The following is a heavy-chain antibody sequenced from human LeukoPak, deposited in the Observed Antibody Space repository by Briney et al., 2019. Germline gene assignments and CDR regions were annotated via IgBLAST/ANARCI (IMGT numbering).Heavy chain of an antibody. D-gene: IGHD3-10*01. CDR1: GGSISSYY. V-gene: IGHV4-4*07. Sequence: PSETLSLTCTVSGGSISSYYWSWIRQPAGKGLEWIGCIYGTGTITYNPSLQSRVTMSVDTSKNEFSLKMSSVTAADTAVYYCTRDSGTTGEVKFDPWGQGTLVAVSS. CDR2: IYGTGTI. CDR3: TRDSGTTGEVKFDP. J-gene: IGHJ5*02.